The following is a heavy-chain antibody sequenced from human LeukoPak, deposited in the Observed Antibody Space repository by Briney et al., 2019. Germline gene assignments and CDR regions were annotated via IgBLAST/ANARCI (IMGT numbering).Heavy chain of an antibody. CDR3: ARVMGRYANDW. CDR2: ISNSGSSI. Sequence: PGRSLRLSCAASGFTFSDYYMSWIRQTPGKGLEWVSYISNSGSSIYYADSVKGRFTISRDNAKNSLYLQMNSLRAEDTAVYYCARVMGRYANDWWGLGTLVTVSS. D-gene: IGHD1-26*01. CDR1: GFTFSDYY. J-gene: IGHJ4*02. V-gene: IGHV3-11*01.